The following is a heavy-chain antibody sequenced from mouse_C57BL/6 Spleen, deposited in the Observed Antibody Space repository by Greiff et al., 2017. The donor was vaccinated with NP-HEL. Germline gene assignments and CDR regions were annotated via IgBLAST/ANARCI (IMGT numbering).Heavy chain of an antibody. D-gene: IGHD4-1*01. CDR1: GYTFTSYW. CDR2: IDPSDSYT. Sequence: VQLQQPGAELVMPGASVKLSCKASGYTFTSYWMHWVKQRPGQGLEWIGEIDPSDSYTNYNQKFKGKSTLTVDKSSSTAYMQLSSLTSEDSAVYYCARLNWDGRDFDYWGQGTTLTVSS. CDR3: ARLNWDGRDFDY. V-gene: IGHV1-69*01. J-gene: IGHJ2*01.